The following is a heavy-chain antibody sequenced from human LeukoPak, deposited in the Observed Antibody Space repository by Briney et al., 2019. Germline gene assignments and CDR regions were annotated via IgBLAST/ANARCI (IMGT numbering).Heavy chain of an antibody. J-gene: IGHJ3*02. CDR1: GFTFSSYS. D-gene: IGHD6-19*01. V-gene: IGHV3-48*04. CDR3: ARHPIAVAGTRYAFDI. CDR2: ISSSSSTI. Sequence: PGGSLRLSCAASGFTFSSYSMNWVRQAPGKGLEWVSYISSSSSTIYYADSVKGRFTISRDNAKNSLYLQMNSLRAEDTAVYYCARHPIAVAGTRYAFDIWGQGTMVTVSS.